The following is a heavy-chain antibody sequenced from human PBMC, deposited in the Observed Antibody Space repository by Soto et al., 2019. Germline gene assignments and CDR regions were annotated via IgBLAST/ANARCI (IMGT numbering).Heavy chain of an antibody. CDR1: GFTFSSYA. D-gene: IGHD3-3*01. CDR2: ISGSGGST. CDR3: ARSPLSRFHSGMDV. J-gene: IGHJ6*02. Sequence: EVQLLESGGGLVQPGGSLRLSCAASGFTFSSYAMSWVRQAPGKGLEWVSAISGSGGSTYYADSVKGRFTISRDNSKNTLYLQMNSLRAEDTAVYYCARSPLSRFHSGMDVWCQGTTVTVSS. V-gene: IGHV3-23*01.